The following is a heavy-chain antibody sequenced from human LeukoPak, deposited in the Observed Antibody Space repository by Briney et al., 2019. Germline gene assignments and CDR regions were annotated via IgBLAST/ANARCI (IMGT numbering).Heavy chain of an antibody. CDR3: ASRSAMVWFDP. J-gene: IGHJ5*02. CDR2: ISSSSSTI. V-gene: IGHV3-48*01. CDR1: GFTFSSYS. Sequence: GGSLRLSCAASGFTFSSYSMNWVRQAPGKGLEWVSYISSSSSTIYYADSVKGRFTISRDNAKNSLYLQMNSLRAEDTAVYYCASRSAMVWFDPWGQGTLVTVSS. D-gene: IGHD3-10*01.